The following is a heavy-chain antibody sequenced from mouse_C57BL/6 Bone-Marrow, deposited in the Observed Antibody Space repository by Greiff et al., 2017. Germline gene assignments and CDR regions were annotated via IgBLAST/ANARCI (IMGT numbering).Heavy chain of an antibody. CDR2: IFPGSGST. V-gene: IGHV1-75*01. Sequence: QVQLQQSGPELVKPGASVKISCKASGYTFTDYYINWVKQRPGQGLEWIGWIFPGSGSTYYNEKFKGKGTLTVDKSYSNAYMLLSSLTSEDSAVYFCARSFYGYDLYYFDYWGQGTTLTVSS. D-gene: IGHD2-9*01. J-gene: IGHJ2*01. CDR1: GYTFTDYY. CDR3: ARSFYGYDLYYFDY.